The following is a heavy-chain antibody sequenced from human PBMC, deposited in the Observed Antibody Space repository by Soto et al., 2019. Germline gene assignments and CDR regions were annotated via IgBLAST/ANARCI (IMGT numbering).Heavy chain of an antibody. D-gene: IGHD6-19*01. V-gene: IGHV5-51*01. J-gene: IGHJ6*02. CDR2: IYPGDSDT. CDR1: GYSFTSYL. CDR3: AKDQDLSSGWYRGGVSRYGMDV. Sequence: EESLKISCKGSGYSFTSYLIGWVRQMPGKGLEWMGIIYPGDSDTRYSPSFQGQVTISADKSISTAYLQWSSLKASDTAMYYCAKDQDLSSGWYRGGVSRYGMDVWGQGTTVTVSS.